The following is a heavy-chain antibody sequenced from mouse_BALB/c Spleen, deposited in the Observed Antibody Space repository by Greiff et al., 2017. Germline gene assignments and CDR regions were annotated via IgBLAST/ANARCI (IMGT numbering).Heavy chain of an antibody. D-gene: IGHD2-14*01. Sequence: EVKLMESGGGLVKPGGSLKLSCAASGFAFSSYDMSWVRQTPEKRLEWVAYISSGGGSTYYPDTVKGRFTISRDNAKNTLYLQMSSLKSEDTAMYYCAGNYYRPYYWGQGTLVTVSA. CDR3: AGNYYRPYY. CDR1: GFAFSSYD. CDR2: ISSGGGST. J-gene: IGHJ3*01. V-gene: IGHV5-12-1*01.